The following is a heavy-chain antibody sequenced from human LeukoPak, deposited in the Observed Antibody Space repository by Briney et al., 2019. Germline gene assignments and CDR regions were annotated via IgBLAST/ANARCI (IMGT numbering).Heavy chain of an antibody. CDR2: LYSSGST. D-gene: IGHD3-22*01. V-gene: IGHV4-61*02. J-gene: IGHJ4*02. CDR1: GGSISSGSYY. Sequence: PSETLSLTCTVSGGSISSGSYYWTWIRQPAGKGLEWIGRLYSSGSTNYNPSLKSRVSISVDTSKIQFSLKLISVTAADTAVYYCATEGGPDYYDRGGYYGVDYWGQGTLVTVSS. CDR3: ATEGGPDYYDRGGYYGVDY.